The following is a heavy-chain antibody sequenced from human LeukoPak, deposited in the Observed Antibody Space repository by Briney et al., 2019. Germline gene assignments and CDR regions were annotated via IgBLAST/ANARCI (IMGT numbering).Heavy chain of an antibody. J-gene: IGHJ4*02. CDR3: AKDPQQRPSIAAVDY. V-gene: IGHV3-23*01. Sequence: PGGSLRLSCAASGLTFSSYAISWVRQAPGKGLEWVSSISASGGSTNYADSAKGRFTMSRDNSKNTLYLQMNGLRAEDTAVYYCAKDPQQRPSIAAVDYWGQGTLVTVSS. CDR2: ISASGGST. D-gene: IGHD6-6*01. CDR1: GLTFSSYA.